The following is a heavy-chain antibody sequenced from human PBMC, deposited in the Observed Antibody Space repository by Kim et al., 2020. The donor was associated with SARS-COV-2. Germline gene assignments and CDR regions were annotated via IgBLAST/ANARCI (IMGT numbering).Heavy chain of an antibody. J-gene: IGHJ4*02. V-gene: IGHV4-31*02. CDR3: AGYGGQRPFYY. CDR2: T. Sequence: TYYNPSLKSRVTISVDTSKTQFSLKLSAVTAADTAVYYCAGYGGQRPFYYWGQGTLVTVSS. D-gene: IGHD4-17*01.